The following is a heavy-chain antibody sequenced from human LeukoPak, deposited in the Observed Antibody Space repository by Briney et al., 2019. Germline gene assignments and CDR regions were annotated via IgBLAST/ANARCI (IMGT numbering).Heavy chain of an antibody. J-gene: IGHJ2*01. CDR3: AKDTPISSWYPRVNFDL. Sequence: PGGSLRLSCAASGFTFSSYGMHWVRQAPGKGLEWVAFIRYDGSNKYYADSVKGRFTISRDNSKNTLYLQMNSLRAEDTAVYYCAKDTPISSWYPRVNFDLWGRGTLVTVSS. V-gene: IGHV3-30*02. CDR1: GFTFSSYG. D-gene: IGHD6-13*01. CDR2: IRYDGSNK.